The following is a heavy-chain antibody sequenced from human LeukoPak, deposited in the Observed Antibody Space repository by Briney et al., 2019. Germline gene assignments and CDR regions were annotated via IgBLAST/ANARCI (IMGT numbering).Heavy chain of an antibody. CDR3: ARLYGSGLRGAFDN. J-gene: IGHJ3*02. CDR1: GYTFTDYY. Sequence: GASVNVSCKASGYTFTDYYVHWVRQAPGHGLEGMGWINPHSGGTKYAQKFQGRVTMTRDTSISTAYMEVTRLQSDDTAVYFCARLYGSGLRGAFDNWGQGTLVTVS. D-gene: IGHD3-10*01. V-gene: IGHV1-2*02. CDR2: INPHSGGT.